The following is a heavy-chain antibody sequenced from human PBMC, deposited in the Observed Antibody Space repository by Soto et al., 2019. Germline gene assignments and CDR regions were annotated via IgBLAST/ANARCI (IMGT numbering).Heavy chain of an antibody. CDR3: ARDRGVIPYYFDY. V-gene: IGHV4-61*01. J-gene: IGHJ4*02. Sequence: SETLSLTCTVSGGSVSSGSYYWSWIRQPPGKGPEWIGYIYYSGSTNYNPSLKSRVTVSVDTSKNQFSLKLSSVTAADTAVYYCARDRGVIPYYFDYWGQGTLVTVSS. CDR2: IYYSGST. D-gene: IGHD3-10*01. CDR1: GGSVSSGSYY.